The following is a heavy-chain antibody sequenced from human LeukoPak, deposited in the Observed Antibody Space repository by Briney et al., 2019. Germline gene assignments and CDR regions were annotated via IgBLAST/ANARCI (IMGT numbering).Heavy chain of an antibody. Sequence: ASVKVSCKVSGYTLTELSMHWVRQAPGKGLEWMGGFDPEDGETIYAQKFQGRVTMTEDTSTDTAYMELSSLRSEGTAVYYCATDLRIVVVPAVLFDYWGQGTLVTVSS. CDR2: FDPEDGET. J-gene: IGHJ4*02. V-gene: IGHV1-24*01. CDR1: GYTLTELS. D-gene: IGHD2-2*01. CDR3: ATDLRIVVVPAVLFDY.